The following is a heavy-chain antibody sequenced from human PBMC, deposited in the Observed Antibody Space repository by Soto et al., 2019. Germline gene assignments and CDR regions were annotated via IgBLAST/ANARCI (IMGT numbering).Heavy chain of an antibody. CDR2: NNVGNGNT. Sequence: GASVKVSCKASGYTYISYSMHWARQAPGQRLEWMGWNNVGNGNTKYSQNFQGRVTINQDTSASTAYMELSSLTSEDTAVYYCAREKWGSGSRWLDPWGQGTLVTVSS. CDR1: GYTYISYS. D-gene: IGHD6-19*01. J-gene: IGHJ5*02. V-gene: IGHV1-3*01. CDR3: AREKWGSGSRWLDP.